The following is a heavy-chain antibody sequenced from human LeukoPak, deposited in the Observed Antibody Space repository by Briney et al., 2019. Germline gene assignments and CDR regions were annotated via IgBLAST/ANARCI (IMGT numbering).Heavy chain of an antibody. CDR1: GFTSGIYA. J-gene: IGHJ4*02. D-gene: IGHD6-6*01. Sequence: PGGSLRLSCAASGFTSGIYAVSWVRQAPGKGLEWVSAFSGGGDSYYADSVKGRFTISRDNSKKILYLQMNSLRAEDTAVYYCVKERDEYSSSSSDYWGQGTLVTVSS. CDR2: FSGGGDS. CDR3: VKERDEYSSSSSDY. V-gene: IGHV3-23*01.